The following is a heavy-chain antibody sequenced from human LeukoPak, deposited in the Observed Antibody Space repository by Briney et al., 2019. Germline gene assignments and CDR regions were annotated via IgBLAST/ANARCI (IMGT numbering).Heavy chain of an antibody. CDR2: INPNSGGT. J-gene: IGHJ3*02. Sequence: ASVKVSCKASGYTFTGYYMHLVRQAPGQGLEWMGWINPNSGGTNYAQKFQGRVTMTRDTSISTAYLQWSSLKASDTAMYYRARTPRGDWLFGAFNIWGQGTMVTVSS. CDR3: ARTPRGDWLFGAFNI. V-gene: IGHV1-2*02. D-gene: IGHD3-9*01. CDR1: GYTFTGYY.